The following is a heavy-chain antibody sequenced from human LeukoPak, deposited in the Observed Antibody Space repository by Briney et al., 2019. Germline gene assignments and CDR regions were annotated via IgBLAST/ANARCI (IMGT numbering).Heavy chain of an antibody. J-gene: IGHJ5*02. CDR1: GGSISNYY. V-gene: IGHV4-59*01. CDR3: ARVGPYYGSGSFDL. D-gene: IGHD3-10*01. CDR2: IYYSGST. Sequence: PSETLSLTCTVSGGSISNYYWSWIRQPPGKGLEWIGDIYYSGSTNYIPSLKSRVTISTDMSKNQFSLKLTSMTAADTAVYYCARVGPYYGSGSFDLWGQGTLVTVSS.